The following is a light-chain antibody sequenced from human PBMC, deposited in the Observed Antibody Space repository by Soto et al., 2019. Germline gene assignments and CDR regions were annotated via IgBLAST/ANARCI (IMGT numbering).Light chain of an antibody. Sequence: DIQMTQSPSSLSASVGDRVTITCRASQSISNYLNWYQQKPGKAPKLLIYAASSMQSGVPSRFSCSGSETDFTLNISSLQPDDSATYYCQQSFSPLWTFGQGTKVEV. V-gene: IGKV1-39*01. CDR1: QSISNY. J-gene: IGKJ1*01. CDR3: QQSFSPLWT. CDR2: AAS.